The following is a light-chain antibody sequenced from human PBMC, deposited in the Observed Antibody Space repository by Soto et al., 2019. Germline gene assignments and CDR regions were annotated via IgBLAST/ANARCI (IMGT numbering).Light chain of an antibody. CDR1: SSNIGAGYD. V-gene: IGLV1-40*01. CDR2: GNN. CDR3: QSYDSSVSKVV. J-gene: IGLJ2*01. Sequence: QSVLTKPPSVSGAPGQRVTISCTGSSSNIGAGYDVHWYQQLPGTAPKLLISGNNNRPSGVPDRFSGSKSGTSASLAITGLQDEDEADYYCQSYDSSVSKVVFGGGTKLTVL.